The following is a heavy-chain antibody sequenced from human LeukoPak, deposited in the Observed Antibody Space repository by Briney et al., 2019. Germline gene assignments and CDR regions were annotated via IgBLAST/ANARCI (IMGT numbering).Heavy chain of an antibody. D-gene: IGHD2-15*01. CDR3: ARMILSDIVVVVAATYYFDY. J-gene: IGHJ4*02. Sequence: SETLFLTCAVYGGSFSGYYWSWIRQPPGKGLEWIGEINHSGSTNYNPSLKSRVTISVDTSKNQFSLKLSSVTAADTAVYYCARMILSDIVVVVAATYYFDYWGQGTLVTVSS. V-gene: IGHV4-34*01. CDR2: INHSGST. CDR1: GGSFSGYY.